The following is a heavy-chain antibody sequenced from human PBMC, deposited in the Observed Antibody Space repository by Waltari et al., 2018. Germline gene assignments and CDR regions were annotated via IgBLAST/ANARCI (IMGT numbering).Heavy chain of an antibody. Sequence: QVQLVQSGAEVKKPGASVKVSCTASGYTFTGYYMHWVRQAPGKGLEWMGRRIPNRGGTNYAQKFQGRVTMTREKAISTAYRELSRLRSDDTAVYYCASGRLSGNWGQGTLVTVSS. CDR1: GYTFTGYY. J-gene: IGHJ4*02. CDR2: RIPNRGGT. V-gene: IGHV1-2*06. D-gene: IGHD3-10*01. CDR3: ASGRLSGN.